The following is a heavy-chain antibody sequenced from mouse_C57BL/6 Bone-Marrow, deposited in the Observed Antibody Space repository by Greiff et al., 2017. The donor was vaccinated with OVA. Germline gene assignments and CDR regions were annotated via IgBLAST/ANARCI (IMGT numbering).Heavy chain of an antibody. CDR3: ARSGFILGYFDV. J-gene: IGHJ1*03. D-gene: IGHD1-1*01. V-gene: IGHV1-20*01. CDR2: INPYNGDT. Sequence: EVQLQQSGPELVKPGDSVKISCKASGYSFTGYFMNWVMQSHGKSLEWIGRINPYNGDTFYNQKFKGKATLTVDKSSSTAHMELRSLTSEDSAVYYCARSGFILGYFDVWGTGTTVTVSS. CDR1: GYSFTGYF.